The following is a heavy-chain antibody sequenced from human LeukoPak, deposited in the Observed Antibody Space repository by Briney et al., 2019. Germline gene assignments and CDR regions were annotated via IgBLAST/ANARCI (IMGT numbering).Heavy chain of an antibody. Sequence: GASVKVSCKASGGTFSSYAISWVRQAPGQGLEWMGGIIPILGTANYAQKFQGRVTITADKSTSTAYMELSSLRSEDTAVYYCARAYGSGSYYFWFDPWGQGTLVTVSS. CDR2: IIPILGTA. V-gene: IGHV1-69*06. CDR3: ARAYGSGSYYFWFDP. J-gene: IGHJ5*02. CDR1: GGTFSSYA. D-gene: IGHD3-10*01.